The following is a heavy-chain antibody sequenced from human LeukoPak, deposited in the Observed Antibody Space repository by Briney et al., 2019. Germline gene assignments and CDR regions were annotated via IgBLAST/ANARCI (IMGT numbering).Heavy chain of an antibody. CDR1: GGSISSSSYY. CDR3: ARYGSGSYSTFDY. V-gene: IGHV4-39*01. CDR2: IYYSGST. D-gene: IGHD3-10*01. Sequence: SETLSLTCTVSGGSISSSSYYWGWIRQPPGKGLEWIGSIYYSGSTYYNPSLKSRVTISVDTSKNQFSLKLSSVTAADTAVYYCARYGSGSYSTFDYWGQGTLVTVSS. J-gene: IGHJ4*02.